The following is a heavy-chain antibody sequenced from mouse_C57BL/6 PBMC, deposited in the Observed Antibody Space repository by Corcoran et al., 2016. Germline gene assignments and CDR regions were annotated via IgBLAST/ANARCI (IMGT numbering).Heavy chain of an antibody. Sequence: QIQLVQSGPELKKPGETVKISCKASGYTFTTYGMSWVKQAPGKGLKWMGWINTYSGVPTYADDFKGRFAFSLETSASTAYLQINNLKNEDTATYFCARGYEDYDDGGAMDYWGQGTSVTVSS. CDR1: GYTFTTYG. D-gene: IGHD2-4*01. V-gene: IGHV9-3*01. CDR3: ARGYEDYDDGGAMDY. J-gene: IGHJ4*01. CDR2: INTYSGVP.